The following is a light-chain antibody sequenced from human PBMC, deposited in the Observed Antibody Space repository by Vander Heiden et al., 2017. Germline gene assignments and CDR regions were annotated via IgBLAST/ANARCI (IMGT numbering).Light chain of an antibody. CDR1: QSVVYSANNKNY. Sequence: DIVMTQSPDSLAGSLGERATITCKSSQSVVYSANNKNYLAWYQQKPGQPPKLLIYWASTRESGVPDRFSGSGSGTDFTLTISSLQAEDVAVYYCQQYYTSPYTFGQGTKLEIK. CDR3: QQYYTSPYT. J-gene: IGKJ2*01. V-gene: IGKV4-1*01. CDR2: WAS.